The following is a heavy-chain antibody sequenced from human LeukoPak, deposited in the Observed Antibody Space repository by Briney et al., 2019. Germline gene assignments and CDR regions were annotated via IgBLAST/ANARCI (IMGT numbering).Heavy chain of an antibody. CDR2: IYSGGST. D-gene: IGHD6-19*01. CDR1: GFTVSSNY. Sequence: GGSLRLSCAASGFTVSSNYMSWVRQAPGKGLEWVSVIYSGGSTYYADSVKGRFTISRDNSKNTLYLQMNSLRAEDTAVYYCARDVAVAGIAFDIWGQGTMVTVSS. J-gene: IGHJ3*02. CDR3: ARDVAVAGIAFDI. V-gene: IGHV3-53*01.